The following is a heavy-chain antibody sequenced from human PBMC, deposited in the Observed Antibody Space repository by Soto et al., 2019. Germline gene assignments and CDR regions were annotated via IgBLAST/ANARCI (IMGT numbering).Heavy chain of an antibody. D-gene: IGHD3-16*01. Sequence: PSETLSLTCAVSGHSISSGFYYWGWIRQPPGKRLEWIGSINHSGSTNYNPSLKSRVTISVDTSKNQFSLKLSSVTAADTAVYYCARGGAFDPWNASPNWFDPWGQGTLVTVSS. J-gene: IGHJ5*02. CDR3: ARGGAFDPWNASPNWFDP. CDR1: GHSISSGFYY. CDR2: INHSGST. V-gene: IGHV4-38-2*01.